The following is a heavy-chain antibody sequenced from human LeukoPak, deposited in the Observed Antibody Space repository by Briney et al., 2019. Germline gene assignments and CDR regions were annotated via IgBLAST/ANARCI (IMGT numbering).Heavy chain of an antibody. Sequence: GGSLRLSCAASGFTFSSYAMHWVRQAPGKRLEYVSAISSNGGSTYYANSVKGRFTISRDNSKNTLYLQMGSLRAEDMAVYYCAREYGGSYDYWGQGTLVTVSS. CDR3: AREYGGSYDY. V-gene: IGHV3-64*01. D-gene: IGHD2-15*01. CDR1: GFTFSSYA. CDR2: ISSNGGST. J-gene: IGHJ4*02.